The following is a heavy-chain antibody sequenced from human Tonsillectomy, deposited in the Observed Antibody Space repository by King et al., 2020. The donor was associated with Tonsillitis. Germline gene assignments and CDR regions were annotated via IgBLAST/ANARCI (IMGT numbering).Heavy chain of an antibody. J-gene: IGHJ4*02. CDR3: ARATTSYDGSTGYPLIDY. D-gene: IGHD3-22*01. CDR1: CGFISSYY. V-gene: IGHV4-59*01. CDR2: LYHDGSP. Sequence: VQLQESGPGPVKPSENPSLTCTFSCGFISSYYLPWIRQPPGEGPEWIAYLYHDGSPNSNPALKSRVTISLEKAKNHLSLRLSSVTAADTAVYYCARATTSYDGSTGYPLIDYWGRGTLVTVSS.